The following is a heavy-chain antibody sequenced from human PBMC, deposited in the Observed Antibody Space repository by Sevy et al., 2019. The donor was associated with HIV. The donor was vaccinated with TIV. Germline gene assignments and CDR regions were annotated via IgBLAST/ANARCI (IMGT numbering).Heavy chain of an antibody. D-gene: IGHD3-22*01. V-gene: IGHV4-59*12. Sequence: SETLSLTCAVSGASITSYYWNWIRQSPGKGLEWIAYVYHSGTTSYNPSLKSRVSISLDTSRKQFSLTLHSVTAADTAIYYCARVRRRPPVVDSNWYFDVWGRGTLVTVSS. CDR3: ARVRRRPPVVDSNWYFDV. CDR2: VYHSGTT. J-gene: IGHJ2*01. CDR1: GASITSYY.